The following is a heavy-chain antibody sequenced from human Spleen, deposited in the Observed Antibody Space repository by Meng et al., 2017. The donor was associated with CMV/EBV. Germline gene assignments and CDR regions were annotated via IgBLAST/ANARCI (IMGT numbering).Heavy chain of an antibody. CDR2: INHSGST. V-gene: IGHV4-34*01. J-gene: IGHJ4*02. Sequence: YGGSFSGYYWSWIRQPPGKGLEWIGEINHSGSTNYNPSLKSRVTISVDTSKNQFSLKLSSVTAADTAVYYCARAVGFWSGYYTPRFDYWGQGTLVTVSS. CDR1: GGSFSGYY. D-gene: IGHD3-3*01. CDR3: ARAVGFWSGYYTPRFDY.